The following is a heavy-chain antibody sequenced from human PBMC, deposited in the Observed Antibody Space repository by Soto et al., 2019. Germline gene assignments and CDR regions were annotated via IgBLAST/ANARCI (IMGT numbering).Heavy chain of an antibody. CDR2: ISAYNGNT. D-gene: IGHD3-3*01. V-gene: IGHV1-18*04. CDR3: ARTRYYDFWSGYSQRQIYYYYYGMDV. Sequence: ASVKVSCKASGYTFTSYGISWVRQAPGQGLEWMGWISAYNGNTNYAQKLQGRVTMTTDTSTSTAYMELRSLRSDDTAVYYCARTRYYDFWSGYSQRQIYYYYYGMDVWGQGTTVTVSS. J-gene: IGHJ6*02. CDR1: GYTFTSYG.